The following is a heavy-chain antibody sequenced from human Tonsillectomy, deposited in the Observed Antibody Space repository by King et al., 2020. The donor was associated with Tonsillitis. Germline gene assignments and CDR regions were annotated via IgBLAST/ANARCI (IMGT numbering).Heavy chain of an antibody. CDR3: ARDYNWAIDY. D-gene: IGHD1-1*01. V-gene: IGHV3-48*02. CDR2: ISSRSSSK. Sequence: VQLVESGGGLVQPGGSLRLSCAGSGFDFNTYSMNWVRQAPGKGLEWLSYISSRSSSKFYADSVKGRFTISRDNAKNSLYLQMNSLRDEDTAVYYCARDYNWAIDYWGQGTLVTVSS. J-gene: IGHJ4*02. CDR1: GFDFNTYS.